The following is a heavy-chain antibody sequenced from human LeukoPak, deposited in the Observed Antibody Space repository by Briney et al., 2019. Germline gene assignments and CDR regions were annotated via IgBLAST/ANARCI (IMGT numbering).Heavy chain of an antibody. J-gene: IGHJ4*02. Sequence: PGGSLRLSCAASGFTFSSYGMHWVRQAPGKGLEWVAFIRYDGTNKYYADSVKGRFTVSRDNSENTLYLHMSSLGDEDTALYYCAKEGQTEAGNGYFDSWGQGTLVTVSS. CDR1: GFTFSSYG. V-gene: IGHV3-30*02. D-gene: IGHD6-19*01. CDR2: IRYDGTNK. CDR3: AKEGQTEAGNGYFDS.